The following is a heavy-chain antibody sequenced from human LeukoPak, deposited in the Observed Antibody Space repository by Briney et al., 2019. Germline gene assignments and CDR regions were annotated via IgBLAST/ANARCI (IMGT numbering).Heavy chain of an antibody. J-gene: IGHJ4*02. CDR1: GYTLTSYG. CDR3: ARDQEAFDY. V-gene: IGHV1-18*01. Sequence: ASVKVSCKASGYTLTSYGISWVRQAPGQGLEWMGLINADDGNTRYSQRFQGRVTITRDTSANTAYMELSSLRFEDTAVYYCARDQEAFDYWGQGTLVTVSS. CDR2: INADDGNT.